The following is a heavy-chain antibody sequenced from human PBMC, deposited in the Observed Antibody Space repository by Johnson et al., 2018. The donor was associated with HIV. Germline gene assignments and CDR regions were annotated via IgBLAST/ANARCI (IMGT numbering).Heavy chain of an antibody. V-gene: IGHV3-30*04. Sequence: QMQLVESGGGVVQPGRSLRLSCAASGFTFSSYAIHWVRQAPGKGLEWVAVISYDGRNKYYADSVKGRFTISRDNSKNTLYLQMNSLRAEDTAVYYCAKDLSSSLGPGAFDIWGQGTMVTVSS. CDR2: ISYDGRNK. D-gene: IGHD6-13*01. J-gene: IGHJ3*02. CDR3: AKDLSSSLGPGAFDI. CDR1: GFTFSSYA.